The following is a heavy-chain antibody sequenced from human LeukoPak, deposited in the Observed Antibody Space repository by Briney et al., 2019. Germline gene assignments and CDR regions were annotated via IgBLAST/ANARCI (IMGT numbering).Heavy chain of an antibody. Sequence: GAALKISFKGSGCSFTSYWIGWGRRRPGKGRGWMGIIYPGDSDTRYSPSFQGQVTISADKSISTAYLQWSSLEASDTAMYYCARRRRDYGDNWFDPWGQGTLVTVSS. CDR3: ARRRRDYGDNWFDP. CDR1: GCSFTSYW. V-gene: IGHV5-51*01. CDR2: IYPGDSDT. J-gene: IGHJ5*02. D-gene: IGHD4-17*01.